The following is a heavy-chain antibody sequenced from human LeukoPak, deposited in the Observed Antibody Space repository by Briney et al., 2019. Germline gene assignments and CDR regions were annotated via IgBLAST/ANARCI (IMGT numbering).Heavy chain of an antibody. Sequence: SETLSLTCTVSGGSISSSSYWWGWIRQPPGKGLEWIANIYYSGSTHYNPSLKSRVTISIEKSKNQFSLKLSSVTAADTAVYYCARNYYESSGYYPWNFDYWAREPWSPSRQ. CDR2: IYYSGST. CDR1: GGSISSSSYW. V-gene: IGHV4-39*01. D-gene: IGHD3-22*01. CDR3: ARNYYESSGYYPWNFDY. J-gene: IGHJ4*02.